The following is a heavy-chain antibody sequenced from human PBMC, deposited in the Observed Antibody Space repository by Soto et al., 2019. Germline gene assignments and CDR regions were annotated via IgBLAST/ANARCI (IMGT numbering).Heavy chain of an antibody. CDR2: FDPEDGET. V-gene: IGHV1-24*01. D-gene: IGHD6-19*01. Sequence: GASVKVSCKVSGYTLTELSMHWVRQAPGKGLEWMGGFDPEDGETIYAQKFQGRVTMTEDTSTDTAYMELSSLRSEDTAVYYCATTWGIAVARDAFAIWGQGTMVTVSS. J-gene: IGHJ3*02. CDR1: GYTLTELS. CDR3: ATTWGIAVARDAFAI.